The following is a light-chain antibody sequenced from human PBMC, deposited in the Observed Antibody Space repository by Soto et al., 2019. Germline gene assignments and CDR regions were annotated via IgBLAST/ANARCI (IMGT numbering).Light chain of an antibody. Sequence: DIQMTQSPSSLSASVGDRVTIICRASQSVSTRLAWYQQKPGKAPKVLIYAASILQGGVPSRFSGSGSGTDFTLTISSLQPEDFATYYCQQSYSSPITFGQGTRLEIK. J-gene: IGKJ5*01. CDR1: QSVSTR. CDR2: AAS. V-gene: IGKV1-39*01. CDR3: QQSYSSPIT.